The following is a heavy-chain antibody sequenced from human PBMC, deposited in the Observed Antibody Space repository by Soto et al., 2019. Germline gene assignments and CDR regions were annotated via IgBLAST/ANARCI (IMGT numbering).Heavy chain of an antibody. V-gene: IGHV3-74*01. CDR1: GFTFNTYW. Sequence: GGSLRLSCAASGFTFNTYWMHWVRQAPGKGLVWVSRINSDGSSTSYADSVKGRFTISRDNAKNTLYLQMKGLRAEDTAVYYCARYPYDSSGFFDHWGQGALVTVSS. CDR3: ARYPYDSSGFFDH. D-gene: IGHD3-22*01. CDR2: INSDGSST. J-gene: IGHJ4*02.